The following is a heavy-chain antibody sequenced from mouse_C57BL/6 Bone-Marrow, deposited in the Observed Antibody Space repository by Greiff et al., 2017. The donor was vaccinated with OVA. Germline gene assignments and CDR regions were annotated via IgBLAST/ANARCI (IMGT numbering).Heavy chain of an antibody. V-gene: IGHV1-9*01. CDR2: ILPGSGST. D-gene: IGHD2-4*01. CDR3: ARKGDIYYDYLYYAMDY. Sequence: QVQLQQSGAELMKPGASVKLSCKATGYTFTGYWIEWVKQRPGHGLEWIGEILPGSGSTNYNEKFKGKATFTADTSSNTAYMQLSSLTTEDSAIYYCARKGDIYYDYLYYAMDYWGQGTSVTVSS. CDR1: GYTFTGYW. J-gene: IGHJ4*01.